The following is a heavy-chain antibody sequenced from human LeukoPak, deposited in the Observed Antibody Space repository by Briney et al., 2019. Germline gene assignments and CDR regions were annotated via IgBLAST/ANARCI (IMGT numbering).Heavy chain of an antibody. CDR2: INHSGST. V-gene: IGHV4-34*01. J-gene: IGHJ6*02. CDR1: GGSFSGYY. Sequence: SETLSLTCAVYGGSFSGYYWSWIRQPPGKGLEWIGEINHSGSTNYNPSLKSRVTISVDTSKNQFSLKLSSVTAADTAVYYCASGIRGVMFYYYGMDVWGQGTMVTVSS. CDR3: ASGIRGVMFYYYGMDV. D-gene: IGHD3-10*01.